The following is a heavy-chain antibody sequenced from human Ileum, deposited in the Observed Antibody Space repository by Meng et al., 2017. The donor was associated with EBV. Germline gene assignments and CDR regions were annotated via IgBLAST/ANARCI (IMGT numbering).Heavy chain of an antibody. D-gene: IGHD6-19*01. CDR3: ASRPGIAVAGFDY. CDR1: GYTFPSYA. Sequence: QGQLVASGAEMKKPGATVEVSCKASGYTFPSYAMNWVRQAPGQRLEWMGWINTGNGETKYSQKFQGRVTLTRDTSASTAYMELSNLRSEDTAVYYCASRPGIAVAGFDYWGQGTLVTVSS. J-gene: IGHJ4*02. CDR2: INTGNGET. V-gene: IGHV1-3*04.